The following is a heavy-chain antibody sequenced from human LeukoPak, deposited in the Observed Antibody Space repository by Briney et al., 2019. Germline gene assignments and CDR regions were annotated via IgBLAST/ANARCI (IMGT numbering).Heavy chain of an antibody. CDR3: ASLRVRGGFYYYGMDV. J-gene: IGHJ6*02. V-gene: IGHV4-59*01. D-gene: IGHD3-10*01. Sequence: SETLSLTCTVSGGSISSYYWSWIRQPPGKGLEWIGYIYYSGSTSYNPSLKSRVTISVDTSKNQFSLKLSSVTAADTAVYYCASLRVRGGFYYYGMDVWGQGTTVTVSS. CDR1: GGSISSYY. CDR2: IYYSGST.